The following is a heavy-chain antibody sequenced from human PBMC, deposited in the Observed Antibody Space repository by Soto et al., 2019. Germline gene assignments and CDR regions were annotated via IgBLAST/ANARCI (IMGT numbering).Heavy chain of an antibody. CDR3: ARLGYCGGDCYSHYFDY. J-gene: IGHJ4*02. Sequence: ASAKISSKASGYTFTTYGSSWGRQAPAQGLEWMGWISSYNGNTSYAQKLQGRVTMTTDTSTSTAYMELRSLRSDDTAVYYCARLGYCGGDCYSHYFDYWGQGTLVTVSS. CDR2: ISSYNGNT. D-gene: IGHD2-21*02. V-gene: IGHV1-18*04. CDR1: GYTFTTYG.